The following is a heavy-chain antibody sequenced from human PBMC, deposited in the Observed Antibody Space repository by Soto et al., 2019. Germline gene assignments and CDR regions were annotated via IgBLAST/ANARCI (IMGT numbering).Heavy chain of an antibody. CDR2: IKSKTDGGTP. CDR1: GFTFTTAW. Sequence: GGSLRLSCAASGFTFTTAWINWVRQAPGKGLEWVGRIKSKTDGGTPDFAAPVRGRFAISRDNSKNTLYLQMNSLRAEDTAVYYCAKDFSPLVAAAADAFDIWGQGTMVTVSS. J-gene: IGHJ3*02. CDR3: AKDFSPLVAAAADAFDI. V-gene: IGHV3-15*07. D-gene: IGHD6-13*01.